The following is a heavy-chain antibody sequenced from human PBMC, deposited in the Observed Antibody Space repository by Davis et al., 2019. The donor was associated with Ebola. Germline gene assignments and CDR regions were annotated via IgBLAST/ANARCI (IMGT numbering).Heavy chain of an antibody. CDR2: IYYTGRV. CDR3: ARGGQGVGAGRWLDP. D-gene: IGHD1-26*01. Sequence: MPSETLSLTCSVSGDSLSGFDWSWIRQTPGKGLEWIGYIYYTGRVEYNPPLQSRVTISIDTSESRFSLKLTSVTPADTAVYYCARGGQGVGAGRWLDPWGQGNLVTVSS. J-gene: IGHJ5*02. V-gene: IGHV4-59*01. CDR1: GDSLSGFD.